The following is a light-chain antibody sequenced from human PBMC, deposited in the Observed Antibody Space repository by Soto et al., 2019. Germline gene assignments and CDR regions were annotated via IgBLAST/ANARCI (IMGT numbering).Light chain of an antibody. CDR3: QQYNIWPQT. CDR1: QNLRSS. CDR2: GAS. Sequence: ESVMTQSPATLSLSPGERATLPGMASQNLRSSLAWYQQKPGQAPRLLIYGASTRATGIPARFSGSGSGTEFTLTISSLQSEDFAVYFCQQYNIWPQTFGQGTKVDIK. V-gene: IGKV3-15*01. J-gene: IGKJ1*01.